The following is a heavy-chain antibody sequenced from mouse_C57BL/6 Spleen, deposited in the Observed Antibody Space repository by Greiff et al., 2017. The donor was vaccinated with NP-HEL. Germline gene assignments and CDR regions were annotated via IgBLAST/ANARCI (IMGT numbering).Heavy chain of an antibody. J-gene: IGHJ2*01. CDR2: INPSTGGT. D-gene: IGHD1-1*01. Sequence: EVKLVESGPELVKPGASVKISCKASGYSFTGYYMNWVKQSPEKSLEWIGEINPSTGGTTYNQKFKAKATLTVDKSSSTAYMQLKSLTSEDSAVYYCAREGTTVVATNFDYWGQGTTLTVSS. V-gene: IGHV1-42*01. CDR3: AREGTTVVATNFDY. CDR1: GYSFTGYY.